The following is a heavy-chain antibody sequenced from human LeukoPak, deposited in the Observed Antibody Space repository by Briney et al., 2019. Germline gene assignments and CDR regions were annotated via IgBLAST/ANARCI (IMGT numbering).Heavy chain of an antibody. CDR2: IYYSGST. J-gene: IGHJ5*02. D-gene: IGHD4-17*01. V-gene: IGHV4-59*01. CDR1: GGSISSYY. CDR3: AREGTDYGDVA. Sequence: SETLSLTCTVSGGSISSYYWIWIRQPPGKGLEWIGYIYYSGSTNYNPSLKSRVTISVDTSKNQFSLKLSSVTAADTAVYYCAREGTDYGDVAWGQGTLVTVSS.